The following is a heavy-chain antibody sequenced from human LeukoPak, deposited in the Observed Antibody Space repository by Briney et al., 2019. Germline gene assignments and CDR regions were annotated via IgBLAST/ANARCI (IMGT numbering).Heavy chain of an antibody. J-gene: IGHJ5*02. CDR2: INHSGST. D-gene: IGHD3-9*01. CDR3: ASGFGRVLRYFDWLPAGGP. Sequence: KTSETLSLTCAVYGGSFSGYYWSWICQPPGKGLEWIGEINHSGSTNYNPSLKSRVTISVDTSKNQFSLKLSSVTAADTAVYYCASGFGRVLRYFDWLPAGGPWGQGTLVTVSS. V-gene: IGHV4-34*01. CDR1: GGSFSGYY.